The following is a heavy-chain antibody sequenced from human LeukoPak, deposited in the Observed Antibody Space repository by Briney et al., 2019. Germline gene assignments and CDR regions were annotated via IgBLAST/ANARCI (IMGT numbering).Heavy chain of an antibody. CDR1: GGSFSGYY. J-gene: IGHJ3*02. Sequence: SETLSLTCAVSGGSFSGYYWSWIRQPPGKGLEWIGEINHSGSTNYNPSLKSRVTISVDTSKNQFSLKLSSVTAADTAVYYCASTDSSGYYLGAFDIWGQGTMVTVSS. CDR3: ASTDSSGYYLGAFDI. D-gene: IGHD3-22*01. CDR2: INHSGST. V-gene: IGHV4-34*01.